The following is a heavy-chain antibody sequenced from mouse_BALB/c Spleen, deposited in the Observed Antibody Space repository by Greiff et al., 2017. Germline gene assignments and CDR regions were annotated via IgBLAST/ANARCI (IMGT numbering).Heavy chain of an antibody. J-gene: IGHJ4*01. Sequence: EVQLQQSGAELVGQGALVKLSCKASGFNIKAYYMHGVKQRLEQGLEGIGWIDPEIGNTIYDPKFQGKASITADTSSNTAYLQLSSLTSEDTAVYYCARNGNPDAMDYWGQGTSVTVSS. CDR1: GFNIKAYY. CDR2: IDPEIGNT. CDR3: ARNGNPDAMDY. V-gene: IGHV14-1*02. D-gene: IGHD2-1*01.